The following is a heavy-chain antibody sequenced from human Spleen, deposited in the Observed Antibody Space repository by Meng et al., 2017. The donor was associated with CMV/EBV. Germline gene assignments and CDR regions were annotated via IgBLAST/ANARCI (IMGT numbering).Heavy chain of an antibody. CDR1: GGSNSSSSYY. V-gene: IGHV4-39*07. J-gene: IGHJ5*02. D-gene: IGHD3-16*01. Sequence: VSGGSNSSSSYYWGWIRQPPGKGLEWIGSIYYSGSTYYNPSLKSRVTISVDTSKNQFSLKLSSVTAADTAVYYCARDLLRAHSWFDPWGQGTLVTVSS. CDR3: ARDLLRAHSWFDP. CDR2: IYYSGST.